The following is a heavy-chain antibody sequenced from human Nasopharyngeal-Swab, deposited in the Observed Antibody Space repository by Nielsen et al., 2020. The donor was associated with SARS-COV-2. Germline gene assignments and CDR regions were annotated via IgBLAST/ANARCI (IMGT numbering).Heavy chain of an antibody. D-gene: IGHD2-2*01. Sequence: GEFLKISCAASGFTFSSYWMHWVRQAPGKGLVWVSRINSDGSSTSYADSVKGRFTISRDNAKNTLYLQMNSLRAEDTAVYYCARDKVVVVPAAIYYYGMDVWGQGTTVTVSS. CDR1: GFTFSSYW. V-gene: IGHV3-74*01. J-gene: IGHJ6*02. CDR2: INSDGSST. CDR3: ARDKVVVVPAAIYYYGMDV.